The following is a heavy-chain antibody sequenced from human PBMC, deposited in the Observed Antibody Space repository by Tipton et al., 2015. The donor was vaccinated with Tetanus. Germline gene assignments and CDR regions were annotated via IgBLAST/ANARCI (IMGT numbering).Heavy chain of an antibody. J-gene: IGHJ6*02. V-gene: IGHV4-61*05. Sequence: TLSLTCTVSGGSISSTGYYWAWIRQPPGKGLEWIGYVYYSGSTNYNPSLKSRVTISVDTSKNQFSLNLSSVTAADTAVYYCARSGYYSRAYYHYRMDVWGQGTTVSVSS. CDR3: ARSGYYSRAYYHYRMDV. CDR2: VYYSGST. D-gene: IGHD3-9*01. CDR1: GGSISSTGYY.